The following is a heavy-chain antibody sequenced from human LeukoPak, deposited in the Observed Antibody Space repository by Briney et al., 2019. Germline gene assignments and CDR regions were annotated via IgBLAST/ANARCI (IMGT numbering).Heavy chain of an antibody. CDR2: INHSGST. CDR1: GGSFSGYY. J-gene: IGHJ4*02. V-gene: IGHV4-34*01. Sequence: SETLSLTCAGYGGSFSGYYWSWIRQPPGKGLEWIGEINHSGSTNYNPSLKSRVTISVDTSKNQFSLKLSSVTAADTAVYYCARGPPVYGDYITDYWGQGTLVTVSS. CDR3: ARGPPVYGDYITDY. D-gene: IGHD4-17*01.